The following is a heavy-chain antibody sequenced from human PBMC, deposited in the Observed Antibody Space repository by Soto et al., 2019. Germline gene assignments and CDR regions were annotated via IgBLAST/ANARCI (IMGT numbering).Heavy chain of an antibody. CDR1: GYTFTSYG. CDR3: ASGAQVGATRARYYYGMDV. Sequence: GASVKVSCKASGYTFTSYGISWVRQAPGQGLEWMGWISAYNGNTNYAQKLQGRVTMTTDTSTSTAYMELRSLRSDDTAVYYCASGAQVGATRARYYYGMDVWGQGTTVTVSS. V-gene: IGHV1-18*04. J-gene: IGHJ6*02. CDR2: ISAYNGNT. D-gene: IGHD1-26*01.